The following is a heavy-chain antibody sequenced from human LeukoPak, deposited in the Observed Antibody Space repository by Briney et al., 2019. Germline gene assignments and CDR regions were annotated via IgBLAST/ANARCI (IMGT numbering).Heavy chain of an antibody. Sequence: GGSLRLSCAASGFTFSSYAMSWVRQAPGKGLEWVSGISGSGENTYYADSVKGRFTISRDNSKNTMYLQMDSLRAEDTAVYYCAKDGQYYDSSGYYWDYFDYWGQGTLVTVSS. CDR1: GFTFSSYA. V-gene: IGHV3-23*01. J-gene: IGHJ4*02. CDR2: ISGSGENT. D-gene: IGHD3-22*01. CDR3: AKDGQYYDSSGYYWDYFDY.